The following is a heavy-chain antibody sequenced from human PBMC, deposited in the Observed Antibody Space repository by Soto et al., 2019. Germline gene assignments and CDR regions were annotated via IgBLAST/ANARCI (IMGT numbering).Heavy chain of an antibody. V-gene: IGHV1-46*03. J-gene: IGHJ6*03. CDR2: INPSGGST. CDR1: GYTFTRYY. Sequence: ASVKVSCKASGYTFTRYYMHWVRQAPGQGLEWMGIINPSGGSTSYAQKFQGRVTMARDTSTSTVYMELSSLRSEDTAVYYCARGGGAAAGTPYYDYYYYMDVWGKGTTVTVSS. D-gene: IGHD6-13*01. CDR3: ARGGGAAAGTPYYDYYYYMDV.